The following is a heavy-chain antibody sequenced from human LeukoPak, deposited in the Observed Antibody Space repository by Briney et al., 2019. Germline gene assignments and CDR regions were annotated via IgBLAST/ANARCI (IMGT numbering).Heavy chain of an antibody. CDR2: ISGSGGST. J-gene: IGHJ4*02. CDR1: GFTFSSCA. Sequence: GGSLRLSCAASGFTFSSCAMSWVRQAPGKGLEWVSAISGSGGSTYYADSVKGRFTISRDNSKNTLYLQMNSLRAEDTAVYYCAKITYYDILTGYLVAPYFDYWGQGTLVTVSS. V-gene: IGHV3-23*01. D-gene: IGHD3-9*01. CDR3: AKITYYDILTGYLVAPYFDY.